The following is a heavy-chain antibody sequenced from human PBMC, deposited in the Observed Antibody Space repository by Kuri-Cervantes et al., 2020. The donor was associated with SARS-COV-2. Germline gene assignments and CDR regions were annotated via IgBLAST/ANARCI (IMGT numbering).Heavy chain of an antibody. CDR1: GFTFADYA. CDR3: ARGSEAGYYYFDY. V-gene: IGHV3-48*02. CDR2: ISGSSSTI. Sequence: GESLKISCAASGFTFADYAMSWVRQAPGKGLEWVSYISGSSSTIYYADSVKGRFTISRDNAKNSLYLQMNSLRDEDTAVYYCARGSEAGYYYFDYWGQGTLVTVSP. J-gene: IGHJ4*02. D-gene: IGHD3-9*01.